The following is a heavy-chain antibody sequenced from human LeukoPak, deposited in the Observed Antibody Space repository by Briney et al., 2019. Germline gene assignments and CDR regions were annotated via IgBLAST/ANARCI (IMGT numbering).Heavy chain of an antibody. Sequence: SETLSLTCTVSGGSISSYYWSWIRQPPGKGLEWIGYIYYSGSTNYNPSLKSRVTISVDTSKNQFSLKLSSVTAADTAVYYCARASTIFGHFAYWGRGTLVTVSS. J-gene: IGHJ4*02. CDR1: GGSISSYY. CDR2: IYYSGST. CDR3: ARASTIFGHFAY. V-gene: IGHV4-59*01. D-gene: IGHD3-3*01.